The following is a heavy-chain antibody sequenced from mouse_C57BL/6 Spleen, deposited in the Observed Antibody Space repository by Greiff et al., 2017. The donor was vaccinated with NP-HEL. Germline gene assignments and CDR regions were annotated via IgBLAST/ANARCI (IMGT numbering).Heavy chain of an antibody. J-gene: IGHJ4*01. Sequence: EVQRVESGGGLVQPKGSLKLSCAASGFSFNTYAMNWVRQAPGKGLEWVARIRSKSNNYATYYADSVKDRFTISRDDSESMLYLQMNNLKTEDTAMYYCVRNRSYYAMDYWGQGTSVTVSS. CDR1: GFSFNTYA. CDR2: IRSKSNNYAT. V-gene: IGHV10-1*01. CDR3: VRNRSYYAMDY.